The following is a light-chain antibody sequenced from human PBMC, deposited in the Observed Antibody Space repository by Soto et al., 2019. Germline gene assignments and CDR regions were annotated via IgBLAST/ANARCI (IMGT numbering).Light chain of an antibody. J-gene: IGKJ3*01. CDR3: QQSYSTPR. CDR1: QSISSY. V-gene: IGKV1-39*01. Sequence: DIQMTQSPSSLSASVGDRVTITCRASQSISSYLNWYQQKPGKAPKLLIYAASSLQSAVPSRFSGSGSGTDFTLTISSLQPEDVATYYCQQSYSTPRFGPGTKVHIK. CDR2: AAS.